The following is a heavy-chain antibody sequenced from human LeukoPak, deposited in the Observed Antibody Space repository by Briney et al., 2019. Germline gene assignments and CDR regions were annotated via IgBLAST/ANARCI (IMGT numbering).Heavy chain of an antibody. Sequence: SETLSLTCTVSGGSISSSSYYWGWIRQPPGKGLEWIGSIYYSGSTYYNPSLKSRVTISVDTSKNQFSLKLSSVPAADTAVYYCASQSGYDSPFDYWGQGTLVTVSS. V-gene: IGHV4-39*01. CDR2: IYYSGST. J-gene: IGHJ4*02. CDR3: ASQSGYDSPFDY. CDR1: GGSISSSSYY. D-gene: IGHD5-12*01.